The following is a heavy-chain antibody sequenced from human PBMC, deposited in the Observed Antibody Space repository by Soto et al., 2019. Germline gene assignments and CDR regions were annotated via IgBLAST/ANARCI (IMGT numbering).Heavy chain of an antibody. CDR2: IIPIFGTA. J-gene: IGHJ4*02. D-gene: IGHD2-15*01. CDR3: APQGVPRLCSGGSCYWSMAFDC. CDR1: GGTFSSYA. Sequence: GASVKVSCKASGGTFSSYAISWVRQAPGQGLEWMGGIIPIFGTANYAQKFQGRVTITADESTSTAYMELSSLRSEDTAVYYCAPQGVPRLCSGGSCYWSMAFDCWGQVTLGIACS. V-gene: IGHV1-69*13.